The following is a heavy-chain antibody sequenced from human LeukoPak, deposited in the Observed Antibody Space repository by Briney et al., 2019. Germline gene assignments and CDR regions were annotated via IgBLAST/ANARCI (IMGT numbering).Heavy chain of an antibody. CDR2: MNPNSGNT. Sequence: ASVKVSCKASGYTFTSYDINWVRQATGQGLEWMGWMNPNSGNTGYAQKFQGRVTITRNTSISTAYMELSSLRSEDTAVYYCARGSVVSSSWWCYFDYWGQGTLVTVSS. CDR3: ARGSVVSSSWWCYFDY. V-gene: IGHV1-8*03. CDR1: GYTFTSYD. D-gene: IGHD6-13*01. J-gene: IGHJ4*02.